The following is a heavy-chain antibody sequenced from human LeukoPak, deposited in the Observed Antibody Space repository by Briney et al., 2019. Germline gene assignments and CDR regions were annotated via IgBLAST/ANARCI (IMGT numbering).Heavy chain of an antibody. Sequence: ASVKVSCKASGYTFTSYGISWVRQAPGQGLEWMGWISAYNGNTNYAQKLQGRVTMTTDTSTSTAYMELRSLRSDDTAVYYCARGNYYDSSGYYQGWAFDIWGQGTMVTVSS. D-gene: IGHD3-22*01. V-gene: IGHV1-18*01. CDR1: GYTFTSYG. CDR3: ARGNYYDSSGYYQGWAFDI. J-gene: IGHJ3*02. CDR2: ISAYNGNT.